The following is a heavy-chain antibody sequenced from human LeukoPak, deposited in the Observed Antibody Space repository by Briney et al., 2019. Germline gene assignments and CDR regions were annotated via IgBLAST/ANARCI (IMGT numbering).Heavy chain of an antibody. CDR2: IHYSGST. V-gene: IGHV4-59*08. Sequence: SETLSLTCTVSGDSIIGYYWSWIRQPPGKGLEWIGYIHYSGSTNYNPSLKSRVTISVDTSKNQFSLKLSSVTAADTAVYYCARRKGPDSSSDPWGQGTLVTVSS. D-gene: IGHD6-13*01. CDR1: GDSIIGYY. CDR3: ARRKGPDSSSDP. J-gene: IGHJ5*02.